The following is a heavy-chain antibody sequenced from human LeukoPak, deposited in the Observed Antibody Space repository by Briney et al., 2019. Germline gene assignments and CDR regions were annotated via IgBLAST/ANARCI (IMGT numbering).Heavy chain of an antibody. CDR1: GYSISSGYY. CDR3: ARTYYGSGSFLDY. V-gene: IGHV4-38-2*02. Sequence: PSETLSLTCTVSGYSISSGYYWGRIRQPPGKGLEWIGSIYHSGSTYYNPSLKSRVTISVDTSKNQFSLKLSSVTAADTAVYYCARTYYGSGSFLDYWGQGTLVTVSS. D-gene: IGHD3-10*01. J-gene: IGHJ4*02. CDR2: IYHSGST.